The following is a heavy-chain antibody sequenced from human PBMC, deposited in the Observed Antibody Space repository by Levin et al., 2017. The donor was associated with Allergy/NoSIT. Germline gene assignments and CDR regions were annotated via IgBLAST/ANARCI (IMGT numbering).Heavy chain of an antibody. Sequence: LRLSCAVSGGSISSGGYSWSWIRQPPGKGLEWIGNIYLSGSTNDNPSLKSRVTMSVDRSKNQFSLKLSYVNAADTAVYYCARGAGYSYGYYFDDWGPGTLVTVSS. J-gene: IGHJ4*02. D-gene: IGHD5-18*01. V-gene: IGHV4-30-2*01. CDR3: ARGAGYSYGYYFDD. CDR1: GGSISSGGYS. CDR2: IYLSGST.